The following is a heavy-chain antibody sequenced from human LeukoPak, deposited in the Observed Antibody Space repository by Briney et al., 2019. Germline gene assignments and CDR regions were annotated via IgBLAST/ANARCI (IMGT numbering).Heavy chain of an antibody. V-gene: IGHV1-2*02. J-gene: IGHJ6*02. CDR1: GYTFTVYY. Sequence: ASVKVSCKSPGYTFTVYYMHWVRQAPGQGLEWMGWINPNSGGTNYEQKFQGRVTMTRDTSISTAYMELSRLRSDDTAVYYCARDAPRILYPYYYYYGMDVWGQGTTVTVSS. CDR3: ARDAPRILYPYYYYYGMDV. D-gene: IGHD2-8*01. CDR2: INPNSGGT.